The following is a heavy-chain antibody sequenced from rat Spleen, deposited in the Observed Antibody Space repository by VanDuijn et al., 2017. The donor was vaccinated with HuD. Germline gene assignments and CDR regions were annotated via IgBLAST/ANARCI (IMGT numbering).Heavy chain of an antibody. D-gene: IGHD1-1*01. V-gene: IGHV2S12*01. CDR3: ARPFTADHY. CDR2: ISSGGNT. Sequence: QVQLKESGPGLVQPSQTLSLTCTVSGFSLTSNGVSWVRQPPGKGLEWIAGISSGGNTYHNSALKSRLRISKDHSKSQVFLKMNSLQTEDTATYDCARPFTADHYWGLGVMVTVSS. CDR1: GFSLTSNG. J-gene: IGHJ2*01.